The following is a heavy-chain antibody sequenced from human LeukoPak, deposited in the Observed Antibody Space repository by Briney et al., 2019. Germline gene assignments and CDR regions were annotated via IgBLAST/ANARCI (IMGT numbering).Heavy chain of an antibody. CDR3: AGDRGAARWYFDL. D-gene: IGHD3-10*01. J-gene: IGHJ2*01. CDR2: IYYSGST. Sequence: SETLSLTCTVSGGSISSYYWSWIRQPPGKGLEWIGYIYYSGSTNYNPSLKSRVTISVDTSKNQFSLKLKSVTAADTAVYYCAGDRGAARWYFDLWGRGTLVTVSS. V-gene: IGHV4-59*01. CDR1: GGSISSYY.